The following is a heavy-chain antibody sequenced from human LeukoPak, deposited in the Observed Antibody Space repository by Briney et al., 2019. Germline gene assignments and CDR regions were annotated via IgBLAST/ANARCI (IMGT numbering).Heavy chain of an antibody. D-gene: IGHD3-22*01. J-gene: IGHJ1*01. V-gene: IGHV4-59*08. CDR2: IYYSGST. CDR1: GGSISSYY. CDR3: ARGVSYYDSSGYYNEYFQH. Sequence: ETLSLTCTVSGGSISSYYWSWIRQPPGKGLEWIGYIYYSGSTNYNPSLKSRVTISVDASRNQFSLKLSSVTAADTAVYYCARGVSYYDSSGYYNEYFQHWGQGTLVTVSS.